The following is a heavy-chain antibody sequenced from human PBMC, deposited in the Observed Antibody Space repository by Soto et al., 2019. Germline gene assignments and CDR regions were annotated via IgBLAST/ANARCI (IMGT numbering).Heavy chain of an antibody. CDR3: ASHLRGGYNYGYFGR. Sequence: GGSLRLSSTASGCNFSDYYMSWIRQAPGKGLEWVSYISSSGSTIYYADSVKGRFTISRDNAKNSLYLQMNSLRAEDTAVYYCASHLRGGYNYGYFGRWGQGTLVTVSS. J-gene: IGHJ4*02. CDR2: ISSSGSTI. V-gene: IGHV3-11*01. CDR1: GCNFSDYY. D-gene: IGHD5-18*01.